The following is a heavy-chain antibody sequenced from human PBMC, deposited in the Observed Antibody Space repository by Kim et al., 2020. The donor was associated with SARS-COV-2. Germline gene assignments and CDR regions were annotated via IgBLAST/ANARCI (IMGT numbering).Heavy chain of an antibody. CDR1: GYTFTSYD. Sequence: ASVKVSCKASGYTFTSYDINWVRQATGQGLEWMGWMNPNSGNTGYAQKFQGRVTMTRNTSISTAYMELSSLRSEDTAVYYCAARQGASLLWSQNYYYYYGMDVWGQGTTVTVSS. V-gene: IGHV1-8*01. CDR3: AARQGASLLWSQNYYYYYGMDV. CDR2: MNPNSGNT. D-gene: IGHD3-10*01. J-gene: IGHJ6*02.